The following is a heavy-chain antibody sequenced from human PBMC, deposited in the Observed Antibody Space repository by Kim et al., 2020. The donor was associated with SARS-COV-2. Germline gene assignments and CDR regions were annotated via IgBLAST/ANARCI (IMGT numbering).Heavy chain of an antibody. CDR2: IYYSGST. CDR1: GGSISSSSYY. Sequence: SETLSLTCTVSGGSISSSSYYWGWIRQPPGKGLEWIGSIYYSGSTYYNPSLKSRVTISVDTSKNQFSLKLSSVTAADTAVYYCASSSSDNRGYYYGMDVWGQGTTVTVSS. V-gene: IGHV4-39*01. CDR3: ASSSSDNRGYYYGMDV. J-gene: IGHJ6*02. D-gene: IGHD6-6*01.